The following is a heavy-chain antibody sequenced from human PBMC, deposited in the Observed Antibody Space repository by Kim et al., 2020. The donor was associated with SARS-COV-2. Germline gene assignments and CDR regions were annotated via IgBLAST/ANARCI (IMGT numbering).Heavy chain of an antibody. CDR2: ISYDGSDE. Sequence: GGSLRLSCAASGFTFYNYGMHWVRQAPGKGLEWVAVISYDGSDEYYADSVKGRFTISRDNSKNTLYLQMNSLRADDTAVYYCVRYGGEHCSSYYCSFQHWGQGTLVTVSS. V-gene: IGHV3-30*03. CDR1: GFTFYNYG. J-gene: IGHJ1*01. D-gene: IGHD1-26*01. CDR3: VRYGGEHCSSYYCSFQH.